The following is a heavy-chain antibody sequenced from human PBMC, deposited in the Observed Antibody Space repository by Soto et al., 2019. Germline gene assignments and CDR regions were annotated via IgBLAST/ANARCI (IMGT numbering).Heavy chain of an antibody. J-gene: IGHJ6*02. CDR2: IWYDGINK. V-gene: IGHV3-33*01. CDR3: ARSSGYSSSWFHYYYYGMDV. D-gene: IGHD6-13*01. CDR1: GFTFSSYG. Sequence: RRLSSAASGFTFSSYGMHWVRQAPGQGLGWVAGIWYDGINKYYADSVKGRFTTSRDNSKNTLYLQMNSLRAEDTAVYYCARSSGYSSSWFHYYYYGMDVWGQGTTVTVSS.